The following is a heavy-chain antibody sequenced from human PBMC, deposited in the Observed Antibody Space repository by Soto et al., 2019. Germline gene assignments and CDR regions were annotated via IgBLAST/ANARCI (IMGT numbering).Heavy chain of an antibody. D-gene: IGHD3-22*01. V-gene: IGHV4-59*08. CDR1: GGSISSYY. CDR3: ARQKVYDSSGYYHYFDY. J-gene: IGHJ4*02. Sequence: ASETLSLTCTVSGGSISSYYWSWIRQPPGKGLEWIGYIYYSGSTNYNPSLKSRVTISVDTSKNQFSLKLSSVTAADTAVYYCARQKVYDSSGYYHYFDYWGQGTLVTVSS. CDR2: IYYSGST.